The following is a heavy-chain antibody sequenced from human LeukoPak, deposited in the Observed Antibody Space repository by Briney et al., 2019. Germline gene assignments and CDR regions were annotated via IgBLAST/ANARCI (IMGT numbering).Heavy chain of an antibody. CDR2: ISSSGTTA. Sequence: GGSLCLSPAVSGFTLSSVEMDCVRQAPRQGLKSLAYISSSGTTASSADSVKGRFTISRDNAKSSLFLQMNSRRAEDTADYYCAREKFYDNSGFDYWGQGTLVTVSS. D-gene: IGHD3-22*01. CDR1: GFTLSSVE. V-gene: IGHV3-48*03. J-gene: IGHJ4*02. CDR3: AREKFYDNSGFDY.